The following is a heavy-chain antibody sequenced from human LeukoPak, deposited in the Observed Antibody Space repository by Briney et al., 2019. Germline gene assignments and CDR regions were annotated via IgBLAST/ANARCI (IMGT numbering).Heavy chain of an antibody. J-gene: IGHJ6*03. CDR1: GFTFSSYW. D-gene: IGHD3-3*01. Sequence: GGSLRLSCAASGFTFSSYWMSWVRQALGRGLEWVANIKQDGSEKYYVDSVKGRFTISGDNAKNSLYLQMNSLRAEDTAVYYCARGTSYYDFWSGYYPNYYYYYMDVWGKGTTVTVSS. CDR3: ARGTSYYDFWSGYYPNYYYYYMDV. V-gene: IGHV3-7*01. CDR2: IKQDGSEK.